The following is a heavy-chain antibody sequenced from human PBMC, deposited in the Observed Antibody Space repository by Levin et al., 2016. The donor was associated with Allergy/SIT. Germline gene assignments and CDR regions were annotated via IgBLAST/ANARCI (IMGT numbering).Heavy chain of an antibody. Sequence: ASVKVSCKASGYTFTSYDINWVRQATGQGLEWMGWMNPNSGNTGYAQKFQGRVTMTRNTSISTAYMELSSLRSEDTAVYYCAKDRSVVPGMYYYYGMDVWGQGTTVTVSS. CDR1: GYTFTSYD. D-gene: IGHD2-15*01. CDR3: AKDRSVVPGMYYYYGMDV. V-gene: IGHV1-8*01. CDR2: MNPNSGNT. J-gene: IGHJ6*02.